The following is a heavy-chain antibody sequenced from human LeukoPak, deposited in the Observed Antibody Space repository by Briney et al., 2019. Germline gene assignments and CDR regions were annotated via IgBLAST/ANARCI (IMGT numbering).Heavy chain of an antibody. CDR3: ASLGITIRAFDI. CDR2: FDLEDGET. D-gene: IGHD7-27*01. Sequence: VASVNVSCKASGYTFTSYAMNWVRQAPGKGLEWMGGFDLEDGETIYAQKFQGRVTMTEDTSTDTAYMELSSLRSEDTAVYYCASLGITIRAFDIWGQGTMVTVSS. CDR1: GYTFTSYA. J-gene: IGHJ3*02. V-gene: IGHV1-24*01.